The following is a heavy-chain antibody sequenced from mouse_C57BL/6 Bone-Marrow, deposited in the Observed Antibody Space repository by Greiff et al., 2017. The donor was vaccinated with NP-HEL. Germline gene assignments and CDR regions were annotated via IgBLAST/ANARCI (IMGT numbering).Heavy chain of an antibody. CDR3: ARRPTGTFAMDY. J-gene: IGHJ4*01. CDR2: ISSGGSYT. CDR1: GFTFSSYG. D-gene: IGHD4-1*02. V-gene: IGHV5-6*01. Sequence: DVHLVESGGDLVKPGGSLKLSCAASGFTFSSYGMSWVRQTPDKRLEWVATISSGGSYTYYPDSVKGRFTISRDNAKNTLYLQMSSLKSEDTAMYYCARRPTGTFAMDYWGQGTSVTVSS.